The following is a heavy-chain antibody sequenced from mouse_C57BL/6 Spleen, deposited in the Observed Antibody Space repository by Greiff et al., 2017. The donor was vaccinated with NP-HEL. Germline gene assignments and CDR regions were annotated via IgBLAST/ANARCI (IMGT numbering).Heavy chain of an antibody. D-gene: IGHD4-1*01. CDR1: GYSFTSYY. CDR2: IYPGSGNT. Sequence: QVQLQQSGPELVKPGASVKISCKASGYSFTSYYIHWVKQRPGQGLEWIGWIYPGSGNTKYNEKFKGKATLTADTSSSTAYMQLSSLTSEDSAVYYCARPRLGLDWYFDVWGTGTTVTVSS. J-gene: IGHJ1*03. V-gene: IGHV1-66*01. CDR3: ARPRLGLDWYFDV.